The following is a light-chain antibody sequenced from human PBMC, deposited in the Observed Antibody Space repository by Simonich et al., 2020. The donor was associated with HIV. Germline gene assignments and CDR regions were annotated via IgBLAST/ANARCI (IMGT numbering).Light chain of an antibody. J-gene: IGKJ1*01. Sequence: DIVMPQSPDSLAVSLGERATINCNSSHSFLYPSNNKNYLAWDQKKPGQPPKLLMYWESTRESGVPDRFRGSGSGTDFTLTISSLQAEDVAIYYCQQYYSTPWTFGQGTKVEIK. CDR1: HSFLYPSNNKNY. V-gene: IGKV4-1*01. CDR2: WES. CDR3: QQYYSTPWT.